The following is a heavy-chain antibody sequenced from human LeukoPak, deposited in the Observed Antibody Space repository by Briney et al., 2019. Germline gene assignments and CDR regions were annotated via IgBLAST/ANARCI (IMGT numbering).Heavy chain of an antibody. CDR2: IHTSGST. CDR1: GGSISTYY. V-gene: IGHV4-4*07. D-gene: IGHD6-6*01. CDR3: AREGSMTSRPFVSIDY. Sequence: SSETLSLTCTVSGGSISTYYWSWIRQPAGKGLEWIGRIHTSGSTDYNPSLKSRVTKSVDTSKKQFSLRLSSVTAADTAMYYCAREGSMTSRPFVSIDYWGQGTLVTVSS. J-gene: IGHJ4*02.